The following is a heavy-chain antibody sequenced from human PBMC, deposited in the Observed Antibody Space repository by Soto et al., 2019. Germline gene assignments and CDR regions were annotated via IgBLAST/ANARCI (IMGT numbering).Heavy chain of an antibody. CDR3: ARDRYRYSGGSYYYYGIDV. V-gene: IGHV4-61*01. CDR1: GGAVSSGSYY. D-gene: IGHD1-26*01. J-gene: IGHJ6*02. Sequence: SETLSLTCTVSGGAVSSGSYYWSWIRQPPGKGLEWIGYVHYSGSTNYSPSLKSRVTISVDTSKNQFSLKLNSVTAADTAVYYCARDRYRYSGGSYYYYGIDVWGQGTTVTVSS. CDR2: VHYSGST.